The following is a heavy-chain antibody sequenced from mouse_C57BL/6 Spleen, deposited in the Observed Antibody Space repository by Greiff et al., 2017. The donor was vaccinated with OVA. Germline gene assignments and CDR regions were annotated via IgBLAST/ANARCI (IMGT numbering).Heavy chain of an antibody. CDR3: ARNWDDYFDY. CDR1: GYAFSSSW. Sequence: VQLQQSGPELVKPGASVKISCKASGYAFSSSWMNWVKQRPGKGLEWIGRIYPGDGDTNYKGKLKGKATLTADKSSRKAYMQLSSLTSEDSAVYFCARNWDDYFDYWGQGTTLTVSS. CDR2: IYPGDGDT. J-gene: IGHJ2*01. V-gene: IGHV1-82*01. D-gene: IGHD4-1*01.